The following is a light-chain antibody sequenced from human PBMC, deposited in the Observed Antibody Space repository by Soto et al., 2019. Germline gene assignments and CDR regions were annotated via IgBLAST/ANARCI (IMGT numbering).Light chain of an antibody. CDR2: GAS. V-gene: IGKV3-15*01. CDR3: QQYNNWPPPWT. Sequence: EIVMTQSPATLSVSPGERATLSCRASQSVSSNLAWYQQKPGQAPRLLIYGASTRATGFPARFSGSGSGTEFTLIISSLQSEDFAVYYCQQYNNWPPPWTFGQGTKVDIK. CDR1: QSVSSN. J-gene: IGKJ1*01.